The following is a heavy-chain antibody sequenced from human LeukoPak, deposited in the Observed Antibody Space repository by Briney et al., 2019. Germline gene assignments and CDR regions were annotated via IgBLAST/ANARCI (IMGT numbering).Heavy chain of an antibody. D-gene: IGHD6-13*01. J-gene: IGHJ5*02. CDR3: ARAGYSSPRGWFDP. Sequence: ASVNVSCKASGYTFTIYAMHWVRQAPGQRLEWMGWINAGNGNTKYTQKFQGRVTFISDTSASTAYMVLSSLRAEDTAVYYCARAGYSSPRGWFDPWGQGTLVTVSS. CDR1: GYTFTIYA. V-gene: IGHV1-3*01. CDR2: INAGNGNT.